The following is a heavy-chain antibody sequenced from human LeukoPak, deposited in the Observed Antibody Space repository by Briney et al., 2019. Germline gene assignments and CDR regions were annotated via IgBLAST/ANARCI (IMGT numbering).Heavy chain of an antibody. V-gene: IGHV4-39*01. J-gene: IGHJ5*01. CDR3: ASSSSWCRFDF. CDR1: GDSVSSSDYY. D-gene: IGHD6-13*01. Sequence: SETLSLTCTVSGDSVSSSDYYWVWLRQPPGKGLEWIGTVSYNGITYYPPSLQSRLSISIDTPKNQFSLTLTSVTAADTAVYYCASSSSWCRFDFWGQGTLVTVSS. CDR2: VSYNGIT.